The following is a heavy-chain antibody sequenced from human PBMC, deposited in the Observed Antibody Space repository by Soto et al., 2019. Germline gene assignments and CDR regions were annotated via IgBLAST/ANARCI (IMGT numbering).Heavy chain of an antibody. CDR3: ARGLTGDNFTGQDDAFDI. V-gene: IGHV1-2*04. D-gene: IGHD7-27*01. J-gene: IGHJ3*02. Sequence: APVKVSCKASGYTFTGYYMHWVRQAPGQGLEWMGWVNPNSGGTNYAQKFQGWVTMTRDTSISTAYMELSRLRSDDTAVYYCARGLTGDNFTGQDDAFDIWGQGTMVTVSS. CDR1: GYTFTGYY. CDR2: VNPNSGGT.